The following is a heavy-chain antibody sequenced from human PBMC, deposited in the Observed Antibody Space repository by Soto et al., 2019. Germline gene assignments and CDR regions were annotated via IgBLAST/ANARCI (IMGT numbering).Heavy chain of an antibody. Sequence: DVQLVESGGGLVQPGRSLRLSCAASGFTFDDYAMHWVRQAPGKGLEWVSGISWNSGSICYADSVKGRFTNSRDNAKNSLYLEMKSRTAEDTALYYCASGEKAVLWAFDIWGQGRMVTVSS. D-gene: IGHD2-21*01. CDR1: GFTFDDYA. CDR3: ASGEKAVLWAFDI. J-gene: IGHJ3*02. CDR2: ISWNSGSI. V-gene: IGHV3-9*01.